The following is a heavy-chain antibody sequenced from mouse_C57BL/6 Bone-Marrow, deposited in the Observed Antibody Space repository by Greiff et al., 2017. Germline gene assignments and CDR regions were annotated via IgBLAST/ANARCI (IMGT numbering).Heavy chain of an antibody. CDR1: GYTFTSYW. Sequence: QVQLQQPGAELVRPGNSVKLSCKASGYTFTSYWMHWVKQRPGQGLEWIGVIDPSDSYTNYNQKFKGKATLTVDTSSSTAYMQLSSLTSEDSAVYYCALITTVARGGWGTGTTVTVSS. CDR2: IDPSDSYT. CDR3: ALITTVARGG. D-gene: IGHD1-1*01. J-gene: IGHJ1*03. V-gene: IGHV1-59*01.